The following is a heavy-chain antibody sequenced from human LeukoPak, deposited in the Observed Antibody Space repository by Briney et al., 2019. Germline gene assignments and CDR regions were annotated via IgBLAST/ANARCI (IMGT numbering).Heavy chain of an antibody. J-gene: IGHJ4*02. CDR1: GFTFSSYS. CDR2: ISSSSSYI. V-gene: IGHV3-21*01. CDR3: ARVPIYCSSTSCYDY. D-gene: IGHD2-2*01. Sequence: GGSLRLSCAASGFTFSSYSMNWVRQAPGKGLEWVSSISSSSSYIYYADSVKGRFTISRDNAKNSLYLQMNSLRAEGTAVYYCARVPIYCSSTSCYDYWGQGTLVTVSS.